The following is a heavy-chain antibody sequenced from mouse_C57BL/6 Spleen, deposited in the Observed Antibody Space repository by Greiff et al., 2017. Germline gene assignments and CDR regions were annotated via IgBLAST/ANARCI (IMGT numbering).Heavy chain of an antibody. CDR2: IRSKSNNYAT. Sequence: EVKLMESGGGLVQPKGSLKLSCAASGFSFNTYAMNWVRQAPGKGLEWVARIRSKSNNYATYYADSVKDRFTISRDDSESMLYLQMNNLKTEDTAMYYCVRTVGYAMDYWCQGTSVTVSS. CDR3: VRTVGYAMDY. D-gene: IGHD1-1*01. V-gene: IGHV10-1*01. CDR1: GFSFNTYA. J-gene: IGHJ4*01.